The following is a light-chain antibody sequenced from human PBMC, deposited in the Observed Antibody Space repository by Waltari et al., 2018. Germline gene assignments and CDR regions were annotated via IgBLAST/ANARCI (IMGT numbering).Light chain of an antibody. CDR3: MQALQTPG. V-gene: IGKV2-28*01. Sequence: DIVMTQSPLSLPVTPGEPASISCRSSQSLLHSNGYNYLDRYLQKPGQSPQLLIYLGSNRASGVLDRCSGSGSGTDFTLKISRVEAEDVGVYYCMQALQTPGFGQGTRLEIK. CDR1: QSLLHSNGYNY. J-gene: IGKJ5*01. CDR2: LGS.